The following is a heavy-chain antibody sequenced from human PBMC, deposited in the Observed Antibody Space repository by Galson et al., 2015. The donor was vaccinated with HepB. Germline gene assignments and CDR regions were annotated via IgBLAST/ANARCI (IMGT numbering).Heavy chain of an antibody. Sequence: SVKVSCKASGYTFTSYGISWVRQAPGQGLEWMGWISAYDGNTNYAQNLQGRVTMTTDIFTRTAYMELRSLRSDDTAVYYCARDAGDYPDYWGQGTLVTVSS. CDR1: GYTFTSYG. CDR3: ARDAGDYPDY. D-gene: IGHD4-17*01. V-gene: IGHV1-18*01. CDR2: ISAYDGNT. J-gene: IGHJ4*02.